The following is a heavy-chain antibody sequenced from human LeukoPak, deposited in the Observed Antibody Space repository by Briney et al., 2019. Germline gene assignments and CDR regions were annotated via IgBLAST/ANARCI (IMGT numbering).Heavy chain of an antibody. CDR2: IRSKANSYAT. D-gene: IGHD5-12*01. V-gene: IGHV3-73*01. J-gene: IGHJ6*02. CDR3: TRPGYAISRDGMDV. CDR1: GFTFSGSA. Sequence: GGSLRLSCAASGFTFSGSAMHWVRQASGKGLEWVGRIRSKANSYATAYAASVKGRFTISRDDSTNTAYLQMNSLKTEDTAVYYCTRPGYAISRDGMDVWGQGTTVTVSS.